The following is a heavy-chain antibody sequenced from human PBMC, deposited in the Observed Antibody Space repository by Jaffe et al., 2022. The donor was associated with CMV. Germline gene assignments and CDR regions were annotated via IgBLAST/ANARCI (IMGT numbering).Heavy chain of an antibody. CDR2: IRPSGGDT. D-gene: IGHD5-18*01. CDR3: ARARVEDRAMVLGDD. CDR1: GYTFTSYH. V-gene: IGHV1-46*01. Sequence: QVQLVQSGAEVKKPGASVKVSCKASGYTFTSYHMHWVRQAPGQGLEWMGVIRPSGGDTSYAQRFQTRVSMTRDTSTNTVYMELSGLTSEDTAVYFCARARVEDRAMVLGDDWGQGTLVTVSS. J-gene: IGHJ4*02.